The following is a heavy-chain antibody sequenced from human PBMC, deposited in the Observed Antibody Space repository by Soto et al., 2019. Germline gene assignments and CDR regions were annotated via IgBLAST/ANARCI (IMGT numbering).Heavy chain of an antibody. D-gene: IGHD5-18*01. CDR2: INAGNGNT. V-gene: IGHV1-3*01. Sequence: GSSVKVSCKASGYTFTSSAMHWVRQAPGQRLEWMGWINAGNGNTKYSQKFQGRVTITRDTSASTAYMELSSLRSEATAVYYFYGYCEDRVVASTWARGSQVTVS. J-gene: IGHJ1*01. CDR3: YGYCEDRVVAST. CDR1: GYTFTSSA.